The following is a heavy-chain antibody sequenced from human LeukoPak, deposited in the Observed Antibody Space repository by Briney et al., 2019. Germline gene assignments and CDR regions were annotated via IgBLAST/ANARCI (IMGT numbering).Heavy chain of an antibody. J-gene: IGHJ6*02. Sequence: GGSLRLSCAASGFTFSSYGMHWVRQAPGKGLEWVAVISYDGSNKDYGDSVKGRFTISRDNSKYTLYLQMNSLRAEDTAAYYCAKASPYYYYGMDVWGQGTTVTVSS. CDR3: AKASPYYYYGMDV. CDR1: GFTFSSYG. CDR2: ISYDGSNK. V-gene: IGHV3-30*18.